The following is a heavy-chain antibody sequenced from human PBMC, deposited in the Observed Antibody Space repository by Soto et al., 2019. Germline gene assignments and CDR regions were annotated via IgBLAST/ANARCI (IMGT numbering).Heavy chain of an antibody. CDR2: FDPEDGET. CDR3: ATEVGATRKTPHAPNLFDP. Sequence: ASVKVSCKVSGYTLTELSMHWVRQAPGKGLEWMGGFDPEDGETIYAQKFQGRVTMTEDTSTDTAYMELSSLRSEDTAVYYCATEVGATRKTPHAPNLFDPWGQGTLVTVSA. J-gene: IGHJ5*02. V-gene: IGHV1-24*01. CDR1: GYTLTELS. D-gene: IGHD1-26*01.